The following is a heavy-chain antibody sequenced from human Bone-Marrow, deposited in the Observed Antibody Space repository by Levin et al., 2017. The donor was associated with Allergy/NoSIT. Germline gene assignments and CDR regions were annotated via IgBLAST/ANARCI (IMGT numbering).Heavy chain of an antibody. CDR1: GFTFDDYA. J-gene: IGHJ2*01. CDR3: AKDKKSGSYYDYGYFDL. CDR2: ISWNSGSI. Sequence: GGSLRLSCAASGFTFDDYAMHWVRQAPGKGLEWVSGISWNSGSIGYADSAQGRFTISRDNAKNSLYLQLNSLRPEDTALYYCAKDKKSGSYYDYGYFDLWGRSTLVTVSS. D-gene: IGHD1-26*01. V-gene: IGHV3-9*01.